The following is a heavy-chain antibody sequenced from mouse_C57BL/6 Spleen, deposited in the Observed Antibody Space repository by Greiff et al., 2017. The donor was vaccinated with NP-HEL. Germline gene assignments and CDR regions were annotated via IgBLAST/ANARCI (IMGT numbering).Heavy chain of an antibody. CDR3: ARSPYYDYDEDWFAY. D-gene: IGHD2-4*01. V-gene: IGHV1-76*01. CDR2: IYSGSGNT. Sequence: QVHVKQSGAELVRPGASVKLSCKASGYTFTDYYINWVKQRPGQGLEWIARIYSGSGNTYYNEKFKGKATLTAEKSSSTAYMQLSSLTSEDSAVYFCARSPYYDYDEDWFAYWGQGTLVTVSA. CDR1: GYTFTDYY. J-gene: IGHJ3*01.